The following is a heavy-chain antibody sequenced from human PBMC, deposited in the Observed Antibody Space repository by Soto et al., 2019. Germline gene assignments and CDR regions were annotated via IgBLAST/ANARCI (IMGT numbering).Heavy chain of an antibody. CDR3: AKHQSNGSPDY. D-gene: IGHD2-8*01. CDR2: IYPGDSDT. V-gene: IGHV5-51*01. Sequence: GESLKISCKGSGYTFTNYWIAWVRQMSGKGLEWMGSIYPGDSDTRYSPSFRGRFTISRDNAKNTLYLQMNSLSAEDTAVFYCAKHQSNGSPDYWGQGTLVTVSS. CDR1: GYTFTNYW. J-gene: IGHJ4*02.